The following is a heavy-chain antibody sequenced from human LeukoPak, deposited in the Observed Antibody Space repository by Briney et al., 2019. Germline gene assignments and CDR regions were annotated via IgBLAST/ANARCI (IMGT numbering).Heavy chain of an antibody. CDR3: TRDRGRYFDWLLPIFDY. Sequence: PGGSLRLSCTASGFTFGDYAMSWFRQAPGKGLEWVGFIRSKAYGGTTEYAASVKGRFTISRDDSKSIAYLQMNSLKTEDTAVYYCTRDRGRYFDWLLPIFDYWGQGTLVTVSS. J-gene: IGHJ4*02. D-gene: IGHD3-9*01. V-gene: IGHV3-49*03. CDR1: GFTFGDYA. CDR2: IRSKAYGGTT.